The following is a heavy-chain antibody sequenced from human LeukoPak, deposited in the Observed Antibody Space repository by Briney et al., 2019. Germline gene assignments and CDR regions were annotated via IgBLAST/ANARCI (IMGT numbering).Heavy chain of an antibody. Sequence: GGSLRLSCAASGFTFSDYYMSWIRQAPGKGLEWVSYISSSGSTIYYADSVKGRSTISRDNAKNSLYLQMNSLRAEDTAVYYCARDLLYGDYYFDYWGQGTLVTVSS. V-gene: IGHV3-11*04. CDR3: ARDLLYGDYYFDY. J-gene: IGHJ4*02. CDR1: GFTFSDYY. CDR2: ISSSGSTI. D-gene: IGHD4-17*01.